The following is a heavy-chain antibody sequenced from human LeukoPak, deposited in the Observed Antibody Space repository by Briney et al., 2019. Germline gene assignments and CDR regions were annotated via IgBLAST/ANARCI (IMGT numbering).Heavy chain of an antibody. V-gene: IGHV4-34*01. J-gene: IGHJ4*02. D-gene: IGHD6-19*01. Sequence: SETLSLTCAVYGGSFSGYYWSWIRQPPGKGLEWIGEINHSGSTNYNPSLKSRVTISVDTSRNQFSLKLSSATAADTAVYYCARGASVAGLIDYWGQGTLVTVSS. CDR2: INHSGST. CDR3: ARGASVAGLIDY. CDR1: GGSFSGYY.